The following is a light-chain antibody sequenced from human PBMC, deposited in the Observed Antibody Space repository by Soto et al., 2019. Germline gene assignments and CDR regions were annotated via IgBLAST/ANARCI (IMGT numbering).Light chain of an antibody. J-gene: IGLJ2*01. CDR2: EVS. CDR1: SSDVGGYNY. CDR3: SSYAGSNNSV. Sequence: HSVLTQPPSASGSPGQSVTISCTGTSSDVGGYNYVSWYQQHPGKAPKLMIYEVSKRPSGVPDRFSGSKSGNTASLTVSGLQAEDEADYYCSSYAGSNNSVFGGGTKVTVL. V-gene: IGLV2-8*01.